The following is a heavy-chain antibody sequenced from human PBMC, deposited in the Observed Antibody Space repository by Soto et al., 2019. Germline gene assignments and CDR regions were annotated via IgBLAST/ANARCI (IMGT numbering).Heavy chain of an antibody. Sequence: QVQLVQSGAEVKKPGSSVKVSCKASGGTFSSYTISWVRQAPGQGLEWMGRIIPILGIANYAQKVQGRVTITADNTTSTAYMELSSGRSADTAVYYGARGPGYSSGWDDYYFDYWSQVTLFTVSS. D-gene: IGHD6-19*01. J-gene: IGHJ4*02. V-gene: IGHV1-69*02. CDR3: ARGPGYSSGWDDYYFDY. CDR1: GGTFSSYT. CDR2: IIPILGIA.